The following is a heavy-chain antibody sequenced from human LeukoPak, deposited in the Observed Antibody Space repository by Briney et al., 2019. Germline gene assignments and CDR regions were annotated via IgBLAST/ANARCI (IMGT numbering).Heavy chain of an antibody. CDR2: ISWNSGSI. Sequence: GGSLRLSCAASGFTVSSNYMSWVRQAPGKGLEWVSGISWNSGSIGYADSVKGRFTISRDNAKNSLYLQMNSLRAEDTALYYCAKDSQSVAGSLNYWGQGTLVTVSS. D-gene: IGHD6-19*01. V-gene: IGHV3-9*01. CDR3: AKDSQSVAGSLNY. CDR1: GFTVSSNY. J-gene: IGHJ4*02.